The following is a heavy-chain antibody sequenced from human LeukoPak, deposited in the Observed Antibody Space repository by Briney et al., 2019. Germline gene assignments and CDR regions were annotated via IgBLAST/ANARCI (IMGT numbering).Heavy chain of an antibody. V-gene: IGHV4-39*07. D-gene: IGHD1-1*01. CDR3: ARMTSYNWYYNYYYMDV. J-gene: IGHJ6*03. Sequence: SETLSLTCTVSGGSISSNDHFWGWIRQPPGKELEWIANIFYTGSTFYNPSLKSRVTISTDTSKNQFSLKLSSVTAADTAVYYCARMTSYNWYYNYYYMDVWGKGTTVTVSS. CDR2: IFYTGST. CDR1: GGSISSNDHF.